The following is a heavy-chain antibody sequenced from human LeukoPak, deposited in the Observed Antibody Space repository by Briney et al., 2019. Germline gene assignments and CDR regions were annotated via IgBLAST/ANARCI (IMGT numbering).Heavy chain of an antibody. CDR1: GFTFSSYA. J-gene: IGHJ4*02. Sequence: GGSLRLSCAASGFTFSSYAMSWVRQAPGKGLEWVSTISGSGESTLYADSVKGRFTISRDNTKNTLYLQMNSLRAEDTAVYYCARAPPSITMIVVVMLDYWGQGTLVTVSS. CDR2: ISGSGEST. V-gene: IGHV3-23*01. CDR3: ARAPPSITMIVVVMLDY. D-gene: IGHD3-22*01.